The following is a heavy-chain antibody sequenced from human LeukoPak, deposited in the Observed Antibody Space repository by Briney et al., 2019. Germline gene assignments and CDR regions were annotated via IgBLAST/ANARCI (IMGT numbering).Heavy chain of an antibody. V-gene: IGHV4-30-2*01. J-gene: IGHJ4*02. CDR2: ISPSGSG. CDR3: ARVLVGANLDY. D-gene: IGHD1-26*01. CDR1: GGSITRGIFS. Sequence: SQTLSLTCTVSGGSITRGIFSWGWIRQPPGKGLEWIGYISPSGSGYYSPSLKNRVTISVDRSNNQLSLNLTSVTAADTAVYYCARVLVGANLDYWGQGTLVTVSS.